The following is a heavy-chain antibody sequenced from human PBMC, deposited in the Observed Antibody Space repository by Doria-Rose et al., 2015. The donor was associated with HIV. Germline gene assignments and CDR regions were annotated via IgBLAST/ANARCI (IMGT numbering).Heavy chain of an antibody. J-gene: IGHJ4*02. D-gene: IGHD5-18*01. Sequence: VQLVQSGGGLVQPEGSLRLSCAASGFNFSDYVMHWVRQAPGKGLEYVSGNTGNGDTTHYAYSAKGRFSVSRDNSKNTLYLQMGGLTAEDMAVYYCARDGHRYGYDYWGQGTLVTVSS. CDR3: ARDGHRYGYDY. CDR2: NTGNGDTT. CDR1: GFNFSDYV. V-gene: IGHV3-64*01.